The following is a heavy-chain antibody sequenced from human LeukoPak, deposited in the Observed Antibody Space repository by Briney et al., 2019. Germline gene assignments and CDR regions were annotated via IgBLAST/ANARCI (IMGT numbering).Heavy chain of an antibody. Sequence: ASVTVSCKASGYRFTDYATNWVRQAPGQGLEWMGWINTNAGNPTYARGFTGRFVFSLDTSVSTAYLQISSLKAEDTAVYYCARDPNRYYHTPGDDYGAQEPLVPVSS. CDR2: INTNAGNP. CDR1: GYRFTDYA. CDR3: ARDPNRYYHTPGDDY. D-gene: IGHD3-9*01. V-gene: IGHV7-4-1*02. J-gene: IGHJ4*02.